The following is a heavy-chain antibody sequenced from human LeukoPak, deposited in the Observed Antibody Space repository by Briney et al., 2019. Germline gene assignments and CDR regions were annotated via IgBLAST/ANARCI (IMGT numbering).Heavy chain of an antibody. CDR1: GFTFSNYA. V-gene: IGHV3-23*01. J-gene: IGHJ4*02. CDR3: AKKIGTIRGFDY. D-gene: IGHD5-24*01. CDR2: ISDGGVST. Sequence: GGSLRLSCAASGFTFSNYAMSWVRQAPGKGLEWVSGISDGGVSTYHADSVMGRFTVSRDNSKNTLFLQMNSLRAEDTAVYYGAKKIGTIRGFDYWGQGTLVTVSS.